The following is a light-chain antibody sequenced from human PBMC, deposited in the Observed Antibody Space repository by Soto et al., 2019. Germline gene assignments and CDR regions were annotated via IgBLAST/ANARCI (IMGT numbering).Light chain of an antibody. CDR2: EVT. J-gene: IGLJ3*02. CDR3: TSYVGNDIGV. V-gene: IGLV2-8*01. Sequence: QSALTQPPSVSGSPGQSVTISCTGTSSDVGAYKYVSWYQQYPGKAPKLMIYEVTKRPSGVPDRFSGSKSGNTASLTVSGLQAEDEADYYCTSYVGNDIGVFGGGTKLTVL. CDR1: SSDVGAYKY.